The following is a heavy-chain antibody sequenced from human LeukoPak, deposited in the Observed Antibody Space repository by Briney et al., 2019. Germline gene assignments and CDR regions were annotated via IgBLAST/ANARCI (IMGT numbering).Heavy chain of an antibody. CDR3: ASRYPYSSSSTAFDI. V-gene: IGHV1-69*13. D-gene: IGHD6-6*01. J-gene: IGHJ3*02. CDR1: GGTFSSYA. Sequence: SVKVSYKASGGTFSSYAISWVRQAPGQGLEWMGGIIPIFGTANYAQKFQGRVTITADESTSTAYMELSSLRSEDTAVYYCASRYPYSSSSTAFDIWGQGTMVTVSS. CDR2: IIPIFGTA.